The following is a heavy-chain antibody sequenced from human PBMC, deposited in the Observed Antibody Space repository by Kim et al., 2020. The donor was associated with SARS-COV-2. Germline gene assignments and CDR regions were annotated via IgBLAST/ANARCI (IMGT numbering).Heavy chain of an antibody. CDR2: ISGSGGGK. D-gene: IGHD4-17*01. J-gene: IGHJ4*02. CDR1: GFTFSSYA. CDR3: AKDPGYGGNSWFFDY. V-gene: IGHV3-23*01. Sequence: GGSLRLSCAASGFTFSSYAMSWVRQAPGKGLEWVSDISGSGGGKYYEDSVKGRFTISRDNSKNTLYLQMNSLRAEDTAGYYCAKDPGYGGNSWFFDYWGQGTLVTVSS.